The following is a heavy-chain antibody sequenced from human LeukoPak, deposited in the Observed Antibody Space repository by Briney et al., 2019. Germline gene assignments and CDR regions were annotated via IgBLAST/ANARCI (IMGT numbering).Heavy chain of an antibody. CDR3: ARLLLWFGELLEYYYYMDV. CDR2: ISAYNGNT. CDR1: GYTFTSYG. D-gene: IGHD3-10*01. Sequence: GASVKVSCKASGYTFTSYGISWVRQAPGQGLEGMGWISAYNGNTNYAQKIQGRVTMTTDTSTSTAYMALRSLRSDDTAVYYCARLLLWFGELLEYYYYMDVWGKGTTVTVSS. V-gene: IGHV1-18*01. J-gene: IGHJ6*03.